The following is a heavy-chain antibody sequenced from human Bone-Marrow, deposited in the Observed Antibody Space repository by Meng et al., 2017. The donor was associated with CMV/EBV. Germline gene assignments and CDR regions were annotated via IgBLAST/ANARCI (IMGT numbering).Heavy chain of an antibody. CDR2: IYPNDYHT. CDR1: GYTFTTFS. V-gene: IGHV5-51*01. CDR3: ATQRGLPYGRDV. Sequence: GGSLRLSCKGSGYTFTTFSIGWVRQMPGKGLEWMGIIYPNDYHTKYSPPFQGQVTISADTSISTAYLQWTSLTSSDTAVYYCATQRGLPYGRDVWGQGTTVTVSS. J-gene: IGHJ6*02.